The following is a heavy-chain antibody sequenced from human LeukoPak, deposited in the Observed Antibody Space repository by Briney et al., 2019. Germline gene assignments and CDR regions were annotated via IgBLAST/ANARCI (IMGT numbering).Heavy chain of an antibody. CDR3: ASIVGATNAFDI. Sequence: GGSLRLSCAASGFTFSTYIMNWVRQAPGKGLEWVSSISSGSSYIFYADSVKGRFTISRDNAKNSLYLQMNSLGAEDTAVYYCASIVGATNAFDIWGQGTMVTVSS. V-gene: IGHV3-21*01. CDR2: ISSGSSYI. CDR1: GFTFSTYI. D-gene: IGHD1-26*01. J-gene: IGHJ3*02.